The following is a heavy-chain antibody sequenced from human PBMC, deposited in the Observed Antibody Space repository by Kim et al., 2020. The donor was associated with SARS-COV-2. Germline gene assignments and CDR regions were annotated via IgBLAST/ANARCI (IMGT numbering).Heavy chain of an antibody. Sequence: GGSLRLSCAASGFTFSDYYMDWVRQAPGKGLEWVGRTRNRANSYTTEYAASVKGRFIISRDDSKNLLYLQMNSLKTDDTAVYYCARAGSGIYFGDPGGQGTLVTVSS. CDR3: ARAGSGIYFGDP. CDR2: TRNRANSYTT. J-gene: IGHJ5*02. D-gene: IGHD1-26*01. CDR1: GFTFSDYY. V-gene: IGHV3-72*01.